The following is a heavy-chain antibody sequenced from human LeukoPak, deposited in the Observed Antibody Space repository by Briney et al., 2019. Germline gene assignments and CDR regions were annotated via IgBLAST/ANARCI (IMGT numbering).Heavy chain of an antibody. CDR2: ISAYNGNT. D-gene: IGHD6-19*01. CDR3: AGPTSSGWPSYYYYYGMDV. J-gene: IGHJ6*02. V-gene: IGHV1-18*01. Sequence: ASVKVSCKASGYTFTSYGISWVRQAPGQGLEWMGWISAYNGNTNYAQKLQGRATMTTDTSTSTAYMELRSLRSDDTAVYYCAGPTSSGWPSYYYYYGMDVWGQGTTVTVSS. CDR1: GYTFTSYG.